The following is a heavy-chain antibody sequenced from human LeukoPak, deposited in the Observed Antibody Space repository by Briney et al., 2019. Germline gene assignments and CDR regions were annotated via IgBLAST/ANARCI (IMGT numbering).Heavy chain of an antibody. V-gene: IGHV1-2*02. CDR2: INPNSGGT. CDR1: GYTFTGYY. J-gene: IGHJ4*02. CDR3: AGLRARFIYSYGLAFDY. D-gene: IGHD5-18*01. Sequence: ASVKVSCKASGYTFTGYYMHWVRQAPGQGLEWMGWINPNSGGTNYAQQFQGRVTMTRDTSISTAYMELSRLRSDDTAVYYCAGLRARFIYSYGLAFDYWGQGTLVTVSS.